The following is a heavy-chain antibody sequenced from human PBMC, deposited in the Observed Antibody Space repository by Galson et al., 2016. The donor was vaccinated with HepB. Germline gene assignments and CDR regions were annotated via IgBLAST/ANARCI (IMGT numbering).Heavy chain of an antibody. V-gene: IGHV3-30*04. D-gene: IGHD3-22*01. CDR2: ISYDGSNK. CDR3: ARSYDSSGYYLLTYGMDV. CDR1: GFNFRSYA. Sequence: SLRLSCAASGFNFRSYAIHWVRQAPDKGPEWVAVISYDGSNKYYADSVKGRFTISRDNSKNTLYLQMNSLRAEDTAVFYCARSYDSSGYYLLTYGMDVWGQGTTVTVSS. J-gene: IGHJ6*02.